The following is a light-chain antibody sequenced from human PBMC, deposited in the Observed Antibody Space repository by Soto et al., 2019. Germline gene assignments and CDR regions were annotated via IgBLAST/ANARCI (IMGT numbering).Light chain of an antibody. CDR3: CSYAGSYTGV. J-gene: IGLJ3*02. V-gene: IGLV2-11*01. CDR2: DVS. Sequence: QSALTQPRSVSGSPGQSVTISCTGASSDVGGYNYVSWYQQHPTKAPQLMIYDVSKRPSGVPDRFSGSKSGNTASLTISGLQAEDEADYYCCSYAGSYTGVFGGGTKLTVL. CDR1: SSDVGGYNY.